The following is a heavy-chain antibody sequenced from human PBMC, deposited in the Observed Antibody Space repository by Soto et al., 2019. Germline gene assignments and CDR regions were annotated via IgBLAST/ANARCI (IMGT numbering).Heavy chain of an antibody. J-gene: IGHJ4*02. CDR2: IIPIFGTA. V-gene: IGHV1-69*13. CDR3: ARAVPAAIGSPPDSYFDK. CDR1: GGTFSSYA. D-gene: IGHD6-25*01. Sequence: VKVSCKASGGTFSSYAISWVRQAPGQGLEWMGGIIPIFGTANYAQKFQGRVTITADESTSTAYMELSSLRSEDTAVYYCARAVPAAIGSPPDSYFDKGGKEPLVTVPS.